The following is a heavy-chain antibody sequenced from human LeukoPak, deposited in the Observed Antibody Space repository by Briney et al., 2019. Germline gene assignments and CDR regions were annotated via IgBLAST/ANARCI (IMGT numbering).Heavy chain of an antibody. CDR3: ARHAQIGYSGYEFDY. CDR2: IYYSGST. Sequence: PSETLSLTCTVSGGSISSYYWSWIRQPPGKGLEWVGYIYYSGSTNYNPSLKSRVTISVDTSKNQFSLKLSSVTAADTAVYYCARHAQIGYSGYEFDYWGQGTLVTVSS. D-gene: IGHD5-12*01. V-gene: IGHV4-59*08. CDR1: GGSISSYY. J-gene: IGHJ4*02.